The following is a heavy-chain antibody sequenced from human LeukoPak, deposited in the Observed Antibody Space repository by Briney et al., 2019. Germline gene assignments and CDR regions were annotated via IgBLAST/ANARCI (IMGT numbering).Heavy chain of an antibody. D-gene: IGHD3-3*01. CDR3: AKDGTESYYDFWSGLTGYYFDY. Sequence: PGGSLRLSCAASGFTFSSYAMSWVRQAPGKGLEWVSAISGSGGSTYYADSVKGRFTTSRDNSKNTLYLQMNSLRAEDTAVYYCAKDGTESYYDFWSGLTGYYFDYWGQGTLVTVSS. CDR2: ISGSGGST. V-gene: IGHV3-23*01. J-gene: IGHJ4*02. CDR1: GFTFSSYA.